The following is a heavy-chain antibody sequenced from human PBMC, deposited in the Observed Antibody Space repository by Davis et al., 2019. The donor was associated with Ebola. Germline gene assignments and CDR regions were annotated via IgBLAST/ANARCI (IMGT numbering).Heavy chain of an antibody. J-gene: IGHJ4*02. CDR2: IYPGDADT. Sequence: GESLKISCEGSGYTFSNYWIAWVRHMPVNGLEWMATIYPGDADTRYSPSFQGQVTISADKSTSSAYLQWSSLKASDTAMYYCARHRIPAPLAAPSLIDYWGQGTLVTVSS. CDR1: GYTFSNYW. V-gene: IGHV5-51*01. D-gene: IGHD6-6*01. CDR3: ARHRIPAPLAAPSLIDY.